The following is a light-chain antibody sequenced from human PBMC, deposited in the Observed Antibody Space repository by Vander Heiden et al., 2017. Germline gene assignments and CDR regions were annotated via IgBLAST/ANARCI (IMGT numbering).Light chain of an antibody. J-gene: IGKJ1*01. V-gene: IGKV1-5*03. Sequence: DIQMTKSPSTLSAPVGDRVTITCRASQSISSWLAWYQQKPGKAPKLLIYKASSLESGVPSRFSGSGSGTEFTLTISSLQPDDFATYYCQQYNSYSTFGQGTKVEIK. CDR2: KAS. CDR1: QSISSW. CDR3: QQYNSYST.